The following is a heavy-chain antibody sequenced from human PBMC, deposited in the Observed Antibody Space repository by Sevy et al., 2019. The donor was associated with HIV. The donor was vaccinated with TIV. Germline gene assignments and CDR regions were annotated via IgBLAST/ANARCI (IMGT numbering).Heavy chain of an antibody. J-gene: IGHJ4*02. CDR1: GFTFSSYN. CDR3: ARGPPDGSYDYFDY. D-gene: IGHD1-26*01. CDR2: ISGSSNYI. Sequence: GGSLRLSCAASGFTFSSYNMNWVRQTPGKGLEWVSSISGSSNYIYYAESLKGRFFISRDNAKNTLYLQMNSLRADDTAVYYCARGPPDGSYDYFDYWGQGTLVTVSS. V-gene: IGHV3-21*06.